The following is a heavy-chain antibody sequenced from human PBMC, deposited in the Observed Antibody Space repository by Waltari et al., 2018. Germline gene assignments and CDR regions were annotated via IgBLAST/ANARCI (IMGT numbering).Heavy chain of an antibody. J-gene: IGHJ4*02. Sequence: EVQLLESGGGLVQPGGSLRLSCAASGFTFSSYAMSWVRQAPGKGLEWVSAISGSGGSTYYADSVKGRFTISRDNSKNTLYLQMNSLRAEDTAVYYCAKEIDSPPMITFGGVISDYFDYWGQGTLVTVSS. V-gene: IGHV3-23*01. CDR1: GFTFSSYA. D-gene: IGHD3-16*02. CDR3: AKEIDSPPMITFGGVISDYFDY. CDR2: ISGSGGST.